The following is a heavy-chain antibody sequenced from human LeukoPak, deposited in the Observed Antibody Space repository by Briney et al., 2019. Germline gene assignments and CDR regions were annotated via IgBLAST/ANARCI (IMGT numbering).Heavy chain of an antibody. D-gene: IGHD6-6*01. J-gene: IGHJ3*02. CDR3: ARYSSSGAFDI. V-gene: IGHV4-30-2*01. Sequence: SETLSLTCTVSGGSISSGGYYWSWIRQPPGKGLEWIGYIYRSGSTYYNPSLKSRVTISVDRSKNQLSLNLSSVTAADTAVYSCARYSSSGAFDIWGQGTMVTVSS. CDR2: IYRSGST. CDR1: GGSISSGGYY.